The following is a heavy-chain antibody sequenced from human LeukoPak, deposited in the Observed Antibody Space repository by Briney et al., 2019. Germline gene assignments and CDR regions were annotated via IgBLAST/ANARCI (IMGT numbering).Heavy chain of an antibody. CDR2: LSGPATRT. V-gene: IGHV3-23*01. CDR3: AKCRGGGGEYWHFDL. Sequence: GGSLRLSCAASGFPFSSFAVVGVRQAPGKGLEWVSALSGPATRTIYADSVRGRFTISRDNFKNTLYRQMNSLRAEDSAVYYCAKCRGGGGEYWHFDLWGRGILVSVPS. J-gene: IGHJ2*01. D-gene: IGHD3-10*01. CDR1: GFPFSSFA.